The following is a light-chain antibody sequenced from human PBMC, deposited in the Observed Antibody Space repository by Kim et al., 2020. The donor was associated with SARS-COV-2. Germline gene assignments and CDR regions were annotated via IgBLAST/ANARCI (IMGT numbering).Light chain of an antibody. CDR1: QSVSSF. CDR3: QQRISWPLT. J-gene: IGKJ4*01. CDR2: DAS. Sequence: LYPGERATLSCRASQSVSSFLAWYQQRPAQAPRLLVYDASNRATGIPARFSGSGSGTDFTLTISSLEPEDFAVYYCQQRISWPLTFGGGTKGDIK. V-gene: IGKV3-11*01.